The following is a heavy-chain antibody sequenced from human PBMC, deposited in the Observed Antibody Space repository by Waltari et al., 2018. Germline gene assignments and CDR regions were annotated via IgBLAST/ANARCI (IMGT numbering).Heavy chain of an antibody. Sequence: QVQLVPSGAEVKKPGPSVKVSCKVSGYTLTALSMHWVRQAPGKGLEWMGGFDPEDGETIYAQKFQGRVTMTEDTSTDTAYMELSSLRSEDTAVYYCATDPGGEYYFDYWGQGTLVTVSS. D-gene: IGHD3-10*01. CDR1: GYTLTALS. CDR3: ATDPGGEYYFDY. V-gene: IGHV1-24*01. J-gene: IGHJ4*02. CDR2: FDPEDGET.